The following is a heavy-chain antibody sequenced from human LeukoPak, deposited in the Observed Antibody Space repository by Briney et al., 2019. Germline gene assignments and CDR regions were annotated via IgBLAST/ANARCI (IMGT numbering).Heavy chain of an antibody. D-gene: IGHD2-15*01. J-gene: IGHJ4*02. V-gene: IGHV4-39*07. Sequence: SETLSLTCTVSGGSISSSSYYWGWIRQPPGKGLEWIGSIYYSGSTYYNPSLKSRVTISVDTSKSQFSLKLSSVTAADTAVYYCARGAAPFFDYWGQGTLVTVSS. CDR1: GGSISSSSYY. CDR3: ARGAAPFFDY. CDR2: IYYSGST.